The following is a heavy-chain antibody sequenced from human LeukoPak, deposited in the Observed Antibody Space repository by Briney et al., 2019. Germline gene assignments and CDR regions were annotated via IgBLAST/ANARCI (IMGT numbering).Heavy chain of an antibody. CDR2: MNPNSGNT. Sequence: GASVKVSCKASGGTFSSYDISWVRQATGQGLEWMGWMNPNSGNTGYAQKFQGRVTMTRDTSISTAYMELSSLRSEDTAVYYCVRGLWVPGGFDPWGQGTLVTVSS. V-gene: IGHV1-8*02. J-gene: IGHJ5*02. CDR3: VRGLWVPGGFDP. CDR1: GGTFSSYD. D-gene: IGHD3-16*01.